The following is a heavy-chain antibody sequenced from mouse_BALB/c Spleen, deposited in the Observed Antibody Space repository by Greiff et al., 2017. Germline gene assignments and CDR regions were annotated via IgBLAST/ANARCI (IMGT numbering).Heavy chain of an antibody. CDR2: IDTSDSYT. J-gene: IGHJ3*01. V-gene: IGHV1-69*01. Sequence: VQLQQPGAELVMPGASVKMSCKASGYTFTDYWMHWVKQRPGQGLEWIGAIDTSDSYTSYNQKFKGKATLTVDESSSTAYMQLSSLTSEDSAVYYCASYAAWFAYWGQGTLVTVSA. D-gene: IGHD6-5*01. CDR1: GYTFTDYW. CDR3: ASYAAWFAY.